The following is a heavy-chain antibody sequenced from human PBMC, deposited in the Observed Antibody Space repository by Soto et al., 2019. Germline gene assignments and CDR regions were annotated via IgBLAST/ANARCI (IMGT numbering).Heavy chain of an antibody. J-gene: IGHJ4*02. D-gene: IGHD5-12*01. CDR3: AKSNGDTGATHYFDA. V-gene: IGHV3-23*01. CDR2: ISGSGGST. CDR1: GFPFSFHS. Sequence: PGWSLRLSCAASGFPFSFHSMSWVRQAPGKGLEWVTLISGSGGSTHYADSVKGRFTISRDNFRSTLFLHMNGLRAGDTAVFYCAKSNGDTGATHYFDAWGEVTLVTVSS.